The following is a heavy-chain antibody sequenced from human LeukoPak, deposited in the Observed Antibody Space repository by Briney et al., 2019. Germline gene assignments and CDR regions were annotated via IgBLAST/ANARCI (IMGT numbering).Heavy chain of an antibody. Sequence: ASVKVSCTASGYTFTSYGISWVRQAPGQGLEWMGWISAYNGNTNYAQKLQGRVTMTRNTSISTAYMELSSLRSEDTAVYYCARGSSSSFDYWGQGTLVTVSS. CDR1: GYTFTSYG. CDR2: ISAYNGNT. CDR3: ARGSSSSFDY. J-gene: IGHJ4*02. D-gene: IGHD6-13*01. V-gene: IGHV1-18*01.